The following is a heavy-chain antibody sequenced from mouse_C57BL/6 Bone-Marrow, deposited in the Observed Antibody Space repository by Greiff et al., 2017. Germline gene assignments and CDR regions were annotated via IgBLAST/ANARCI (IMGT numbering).Heavy chain of an antibody. CDR3: ARSDDYYVIDY. Sequence: VQPQQPGAEPVKPGASVKLFCKASGYTFTSYWMHWVKQRPGRGLEWIGRIDPNSGGTKYNEKFKSKATLTVDKPSSTAYMQLSSLTSEDSAVYYCARSDDYYVIDYWGRGTALTVSS. J-gene: IGHJ2*01. CDR2: IDPNSGGT. D-gene: IGHD2-3*01. CDR1: GYTFTSYW. V-gene: IGHV1-72*01.